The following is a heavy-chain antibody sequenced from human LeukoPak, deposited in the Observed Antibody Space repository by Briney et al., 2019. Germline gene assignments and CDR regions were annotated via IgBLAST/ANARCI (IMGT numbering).Heavy chain of an antibody. CDR3: AKRAAAGSLDY. CDR2: ISWNSGSI. Sequence: QPGRSLRLSCAASGFTFGDYAMHWVRHAPGKGLEWVSGISWNSGSIGYADSVKGRFTISRDNAKNSLYLQMNSLRAEDTALYYCAKRAAAGSLDYWGQGTLVTVSS. V-gene: IGHV3-9*01. CDR1: GFTFGDYA. D-gene: IGHD6-13*01. J-gene: IGHJ4*02.